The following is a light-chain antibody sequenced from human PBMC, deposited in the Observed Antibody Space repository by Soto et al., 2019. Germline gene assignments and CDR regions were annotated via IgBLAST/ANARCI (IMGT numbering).Light chain of an antibody. CDR3: QNYGRSPLT. CDR2: GAS. J-gene: IGKJ3*01. Sequence: EIVLTQSPGTLSLSPGERATLSCRASQSVSSSYLAWYQQKPGQAPRLLIYGASSRATGIPDRFSGSGSGTAFTLTISRLEPEDFAAYYCQNYGRSPLTFGSRAKGDI. V-gene: IGKV3-20*01. CDR1: QSVSSSY.